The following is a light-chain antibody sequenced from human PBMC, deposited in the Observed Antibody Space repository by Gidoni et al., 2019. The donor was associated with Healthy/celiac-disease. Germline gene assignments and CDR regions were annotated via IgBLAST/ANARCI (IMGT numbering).Light chain of an antibody. V-gene: IGLV2-23*01. Sequence: QSALTQPASVSGSPGQSLTISCTGTSSDVGSYNLVSWYQQHPGKAPKLMIYEGSKRPSGVSNRFSGSKSGNTDSMTISGLQAEDEADYYCCSYAGSSTWVFGGGTKLTVL. CDR2: EGS. CDR3: CSYAGSSTWV. J-gene: IGLJ3*02. CDR1: SSDVGSYNL.